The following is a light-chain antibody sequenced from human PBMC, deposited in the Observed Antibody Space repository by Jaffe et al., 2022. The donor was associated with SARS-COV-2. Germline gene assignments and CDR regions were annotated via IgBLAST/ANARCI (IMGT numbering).Light chain of an antibody. CDR1: QTVLYSSNNKNY. CDR3: QQYYITPQT. V-gene: IGKV4-1*01. J-gene: IGKJ1*01. Sequence: DIVMTQSPDSLAVSLGERATINCKSSQTVLYSSNNKNYLAWYQQKPGQPPKLLIYGASTRESGVPDRFSGSGSGTDFTLTISSLQAEDVAVYYCQQYYITPQTFGQGTKVGIK. CDR2: GAS.